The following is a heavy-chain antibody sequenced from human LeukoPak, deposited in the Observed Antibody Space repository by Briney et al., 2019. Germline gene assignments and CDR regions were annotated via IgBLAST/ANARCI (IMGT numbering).Heavy chain of an antibody. J-gene: IGHJ4*02. CDR2: ISSSSSYI. CDR1: GFTFSSYS. V-gene: IGHV3-21*01. CDR3: ARGELGYCSGGSCKRDY. Sequence: GGSLRLSCAASGFTFSSYSMNWVRQAPGKGLECVSSISSSSSYIYYADSVKGRFTISRDNAKNSLYLQMNSLRAEDTAVYYCARGELGYCSGGSCKRDYWGQGTLVTVSS. D-gene: IGHD2-15*01.